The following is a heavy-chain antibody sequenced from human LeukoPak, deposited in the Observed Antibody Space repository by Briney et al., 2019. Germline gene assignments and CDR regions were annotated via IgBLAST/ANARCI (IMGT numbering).Heavy chain of an antibody. V-gene: IGHV1-3*01. CDR3: ARYGSVVDTAIFDY. CDR1: GYTFTSYA. Sequence: ASVNVSCKASGYTFTSYAIHWMRQAPGQRLEWMGWINAGNGNTKYSQKFQGRVTITRDTSASTAYMELSSLRSEDTAVYYCARYGSVVDTAIFDYWGQGTLVTVSS. J-gene: IGHJ4*02. CDR2: INAGNGNT. D-gene: IGHD5-18*01.